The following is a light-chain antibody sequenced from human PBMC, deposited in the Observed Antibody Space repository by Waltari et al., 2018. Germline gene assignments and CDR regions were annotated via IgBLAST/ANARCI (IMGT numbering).Light chain of an antibody. J-gene: IGKJ4*01. CDR3: HHYGGS. Sequence: EVVLTQSPGTLPVSHGERVTLACRASQSVNNNYVSWYQQKPGQPPRLLIYGASTRATGFPDRFSGSASGADLTLTISRLEPEDSAVYYCHHYGGSFGGGTKVQI. CDR1: QSVNNNY. CDR2: GAS. V-gene: IGKV3-20*01.